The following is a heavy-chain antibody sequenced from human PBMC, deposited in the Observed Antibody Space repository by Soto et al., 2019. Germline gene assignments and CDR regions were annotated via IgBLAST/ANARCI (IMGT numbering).Heavy chain of an antibody. V-gene: IGHV4-4*02. D-gene: IGHD3-3*02. CDR2: ISHSGST. CDR3: AARHFWSGPWTHTRLDY. J-gene: IGHJ4*02. Sequence: PSETLSLTCAVSGDSIYSSQWWDWVRQPPGKGLEWIGQISHSGSTNYNPSLTSRVTISVDKSKNHFSLKLTSVTAADTAVYYCAARHFWSGPWTHTRLDYWGQGTLVTVS. CDR1: GDSIYSSQW.